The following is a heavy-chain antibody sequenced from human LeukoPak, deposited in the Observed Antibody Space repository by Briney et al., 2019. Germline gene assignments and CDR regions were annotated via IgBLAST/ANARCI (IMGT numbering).Heavy chain of an antibody. CDR1: GGSISSSSYY. D-gene: IGHD1-26*01. J-gene: IGHJ5*02. CDR2: IYYSGST. V-gene: IGHV4-39*07. Sequence: SETLSLTCTVSGGSISSSSYYWGWIRQPPGKGLEWIGSIYYSGSTYYNPSLKSRVTISVDTSKNQFSLKLSSVTAADTAVYYCARAEYSGSSYWFDPWGQGTLVTVSS. CDR3: ARAEYSGSSYWFDP.